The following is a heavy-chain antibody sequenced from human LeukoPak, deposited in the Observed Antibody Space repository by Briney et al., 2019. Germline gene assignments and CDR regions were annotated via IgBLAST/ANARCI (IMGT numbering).Heavy chain of an antibody. D-gene: IGHD2-2*02. CDR2: INPSGGST. CDR1: GYTFTSYY. J-gene: IGHJ5*02. CDR3: ARLYCSSTSCYSWFDP. Sequence: GASVEVSCKASGYTFTSYYMHWVRQAPGQGLEWMGIINPSGGSTSYAQKFQGRVTMTTDTSTSTAYMELRSLRSDDTAVYYCARLYCSSTSCYSWFDPWGQGTLVTVSS. V-gene: IGHV1-46*01.